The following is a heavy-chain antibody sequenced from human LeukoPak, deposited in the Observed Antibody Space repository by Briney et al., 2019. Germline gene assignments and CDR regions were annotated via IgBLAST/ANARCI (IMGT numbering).Heavy chain of an antibody. CDR2: FYYGGTT. CDR1: GASISDDY. CDR3: ARRPSRGWGSDWYFDL. V-gene: IGHV4-59*01. D-gene: IGHD6-19*01. Sequence: SETLSLTCVVSGASISDDYWSWIRQPPGKGLEWIGYFYYGGTTDFNPSLKRRVTISVGTSKNQFSLRLRSVTAADTAVYFCARRPSRGWGSDWYFDLWGRGTLVTVSS. J-gene: IGHJ2*01.